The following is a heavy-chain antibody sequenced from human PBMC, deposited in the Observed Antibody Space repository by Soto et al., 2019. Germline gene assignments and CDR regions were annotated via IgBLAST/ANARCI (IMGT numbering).Heavy chain of an antibody. D-gene: IGHD1-20*01. Sequence: EVQLLESGGGLVQPGGPLRLSCAASGFTFSSYAMSWVRQAPGKGLEWISAGSGSGGRTYYADSLKGRFTISRDNAKATLYLQMNNLRAGDTAVYYCAKARDDNWNDYWGQGTLVTVSS. CDR1: GFTFSSYA. CDR3: AKARDDNWNDY. V-gene: IGHV3-23*01. CDR2: GSGSGGRT. J-gene: IGHJ4*02.